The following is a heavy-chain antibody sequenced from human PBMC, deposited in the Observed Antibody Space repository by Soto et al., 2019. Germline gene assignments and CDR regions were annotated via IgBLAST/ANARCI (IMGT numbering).Heavy chain of an antibody. V-gene: IGHV3-23*01. D-gene: IGHD6-13*01. CDR3: VKDSSYSSSWYDFDY. CDR1: GFTFSSYA. Sequence: PGGSLRLSCAASGFTFSSYAMTWVRQAPGKGLEWVSVISDSGDNTHYADSVKGRFTISRDNSKSTLYLQMNSLRAEDTAVYYCVKDSSYSSSWYDFDYWGQGTLVTVSS. J-gene: IGHJ4*02. CDR2: ISDSGDNT.